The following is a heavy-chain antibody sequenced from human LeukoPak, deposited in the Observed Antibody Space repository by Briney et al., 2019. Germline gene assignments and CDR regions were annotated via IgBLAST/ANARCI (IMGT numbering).Heavy chain of an antibody. CDR3: AKDGGSQRGAYYFDY. Sequence: PGGSLRLSCAASGFTFSNYWMHWVRQAPGKGLVWVSRINSDGINTSYADSVKGRFTISRDNSKNTLYLQMNSLRAEDTAVYYCAKDGGSQRGAYYFDYWGQGTLVTVSS. CDR2: INSDGINT. D-gene: IGHD1-26*01. J-gene: IGHJ4*02. CDR1: GFTFSNYW. V-gene: IGHV3-74*01.